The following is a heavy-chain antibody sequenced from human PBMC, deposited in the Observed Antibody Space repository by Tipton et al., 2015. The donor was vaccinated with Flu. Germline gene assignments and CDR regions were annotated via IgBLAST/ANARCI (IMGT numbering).Heavy chain of an antibody. CDR2: MYYSGST. J-gene: IGHJ3*02. D-gene: IGHD2-8*01. CDR1: GGSISSGGHY. CDR3: VRDVYGTDAFEI. V-gene: IGHV4-31*03. Sequence: TLSLTCTVSGGSISSGGHYWSWIRQHPGKGLEWIGYMYYSGSTYYNPSLKSRVTISVDTSKNQFSLKLSSVTAADTAVYYCVRDVYGTDAFEIWGQGTRSPSLQ.